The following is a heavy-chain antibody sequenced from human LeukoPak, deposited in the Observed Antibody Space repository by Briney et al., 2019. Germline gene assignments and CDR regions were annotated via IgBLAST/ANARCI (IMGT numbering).Heavy chain of an antibody. CDR1: GGSISSYY. D-gene: IGHD1-26*01. V-gene: IGHV4-59*08. CDR3: AFGNSGSYTFDY. J-gene: IGHJ4*02. CDR2: IYDSGST. Sequence: PSETLSLTCTVSGGSISSYYWSWIRQSPGKGLEWIGYIYDSGSTNYNPSLKSRVTISVDTSKNQFSLKLSSVTAADTAVYYCAFGNSGSYTFDYWGQGTLVTVSS.